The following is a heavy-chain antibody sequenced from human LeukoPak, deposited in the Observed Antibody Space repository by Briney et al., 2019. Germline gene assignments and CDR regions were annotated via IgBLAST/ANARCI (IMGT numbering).Heavy chain of an antibody. CDR1: GYTFTGYY. D-gene: IGHD3-22*01. Sequence: ASVKVSCKASGYTFTGYYMHWVRQAPGQGLEWMGWINPNSGGTNYAQKFQGRVTITRDTSISTAYMELSRLRSDDTAVYYCARTEVYYYDSSRRFDPWGQGTLVTVSS. CDR2: INPNSGGT. J-gene: IGHJ5*02. CDR3: ARTEVYYYDSSRRFDP. V-gene: IGHV1-2*02.